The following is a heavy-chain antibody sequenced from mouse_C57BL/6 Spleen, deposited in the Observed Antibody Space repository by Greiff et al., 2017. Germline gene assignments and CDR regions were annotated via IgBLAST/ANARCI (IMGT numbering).Heavy chain of an antibody. Sequence: EVQLQQSGAELVRPGASVTLSCTASGFNIKDYYLHWVKQRPEQGLEWIGRIDPEDGDTEYAPTFQGKATMTADTSSNTAYLQLSSLTSEDTAVYYCTTTASDYAMDYWGQGTSVTVSS. V-gene: IGHV14-1*01. CDR3: TTTASDYAMDY. D-gene: IGHD1-2*01. CDR1: GFNIKDYY. CDR2: IDPEDGDT. J-gene: IGHJ4*01.